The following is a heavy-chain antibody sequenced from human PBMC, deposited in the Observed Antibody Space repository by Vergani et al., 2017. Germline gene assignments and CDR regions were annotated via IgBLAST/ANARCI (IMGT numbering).Heavy chain of an antibody. CDR3: ARVPYSGSRGAFDI. J-gene: IGHJ3*02. V-gene: IGHV3-53*01. CDR1: GFTVSSNY. CDR2: IYSGGST. Sequence: EVQLVESGGGLIQPGGSLRLSCAASGFTVSSNYMSWVRQAPGKGLEWVSVIYSGGSTYYADSVKGRVTISSDNSKNTLYLQMNSLRAEDTAVYYCARVPYSGSRGAFDIWGQGTMVTVSS. D-gene: IGHD1-26*01.